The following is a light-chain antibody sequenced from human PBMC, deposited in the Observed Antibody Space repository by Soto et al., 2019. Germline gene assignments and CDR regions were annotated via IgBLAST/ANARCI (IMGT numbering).Light chain of an antibody. CDR1: QSVSSN. V-gene: IGKV3-15*01. CDR3: QQYHNWPPFS. CDR2: GAS. Sequence: EIVMTQSPATLSVSPGERVTLSCRASQSVSSNLAWYQQKPGQAPRLLIYGASTRATGIPARFSGSGSGTESTLTITSLRSEDFAVYYCQQYHNWPPFSFGQGTKLETK. J-gene: IGKJ2*03.